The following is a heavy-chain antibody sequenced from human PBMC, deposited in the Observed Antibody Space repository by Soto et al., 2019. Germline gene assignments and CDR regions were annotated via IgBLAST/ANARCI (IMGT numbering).Heavy chain of an antibody. J-gene: IGHJ4*02. CDR1: GGSISSSNW. CDR2: IYHSGST. D-gene: IGHD6-6*01. V-gene: IGHV4-4*02. Sequence: SETLSLTCAVSGGSISSSNWWSWVRHPPGKGLEWIGEIYHSGSTNYNPSLKSRVTISVDKSKNQFSLKLSSVTAADTAVYYCARRTQLVRGAPGRRPPLDYWGQGTLVTVSS. CDR3: ARRTQLVRGAPGRRPPLDY.